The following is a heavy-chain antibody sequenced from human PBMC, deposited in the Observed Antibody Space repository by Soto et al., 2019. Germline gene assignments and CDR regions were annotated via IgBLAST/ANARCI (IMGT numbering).Heavy chain of an antibody. CDR1: GFTFSSYA. CDR3: AKVDTAMVIDVRAAFDI. V-gene: IGHV3-23*01. J-gene: IGHJ3*02. Sequence: EVQLLESGGGLVQPGGSLRLSCAASGFTFSSYAMSWVRQAPGKGLEWVSAISGSGGSTYYADSVKGRFTISRDNSKNTLYLQMNSLRAEDTAVYYCAKVDTAMVIDVRAAFDIWGQGTMVTVSS. CDR2: ISGSGGST. D-gene: IGHD5-18*01.